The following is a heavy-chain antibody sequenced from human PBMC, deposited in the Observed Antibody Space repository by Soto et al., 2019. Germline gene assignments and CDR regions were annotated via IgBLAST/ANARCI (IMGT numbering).Heavy chain of an antibody. CDR2: INPDSGAT. CDR3: ARGDYGTGGYPFPYFDY. Sequence: HEHLVQSGAEVKRPGASLKVSCKASGYSFTGYYIHWVRQAPGQGLEWMGWINPDSGATNYAQNFPGRVTPTSNPSIDTASMDLTSLTSYDTAVYYCARGDYGTGGYPFPYFDYWGQGTLVIVSS. J-gene: IGHJ4*02. CDR1: GYSFTGYY. V-gene: IGHV1-2*02. D-gene: IGHD2-8*02.